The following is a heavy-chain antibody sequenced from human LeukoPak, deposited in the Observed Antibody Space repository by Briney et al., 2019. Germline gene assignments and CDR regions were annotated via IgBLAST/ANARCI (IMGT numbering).Heavy chain of an antibody. CDR2: ISGSGGST. Sequence: GESLKIFCKGSGYIFTSYWIGWVRQPPAKGLEWVSAISGSGGSTYYADSVKGRFTISRENSKNTLYLQMNSLRAEDTAVYYCAKGRYSGSYYSGYFDYWGQGTLVTVSS. J-gene: IGHJ4*02. D-gene: IGHD1-26*01. V-gene: IGHV3-23*01. CDR1: GYIFTSYW. CDR3: AKGRYSGSYYSGYFDY.